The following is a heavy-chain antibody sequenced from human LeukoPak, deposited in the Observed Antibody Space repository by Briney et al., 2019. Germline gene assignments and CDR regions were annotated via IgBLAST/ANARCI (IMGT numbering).Heavy chain of an antibody. V-gene: IGHV1-18*01. CDR2: ISAYNGNT. Sequence: ASVKVSCKASGYTFTSYGISWVRQAPGQGLEWMGWISAYNGNTNYAQKLQGRVTMTTDTSTSTAYMELRSLRSDDTAVYYCARLGGSYLASNWFDPWGQGTLVTVSS. CDR3: ARLGGSYLASNWFDP. CDR1: GYTFTSYG. D-gene: IGHD1-26*01. J-gene: IGHJ5*02.